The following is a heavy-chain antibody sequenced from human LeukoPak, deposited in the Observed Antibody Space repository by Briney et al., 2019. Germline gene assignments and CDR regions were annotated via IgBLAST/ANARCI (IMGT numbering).Heavy chain of an antibody. Sequence: GGSLRLSCAASGFIFSSYAMHWVRQAPGKGLEWVAVISYDGSNKYYTDSVKGRFTISRDNSKNTLYLQMNSLRAEDTAVFYCAKDNYDAFDIWGQGTMVTVSS. CDR2: ISYDGSNK. J-gene: IGHJ3*02. CDR1: GFIFSSYA. D-gene: IGHD1-1*01. CDR3: AKDNYDAFDI. V-gene: IGHV3-30*04.